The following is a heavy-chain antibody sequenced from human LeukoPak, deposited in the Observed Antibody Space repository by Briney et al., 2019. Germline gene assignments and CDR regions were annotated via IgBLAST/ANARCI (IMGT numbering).Heavy chain of an antibody. D-gene: IGHD3-10*01. J-gene: IGHJ6*03. Sequence: ASVKVSCKASGYTFTGYYMHWVRQAPGQGLEWMGWINPNRGGKNYAQKLQGRVTMTRDTSISTAYMELSRLRSDDTAVYYCARGRITMVRGEAYYYYMDVWGKGTTVTISS. V-gene: IGHV1-2*02. CDR2: INPNRGGK. CDR1: GYTFTGYY. CDR3: ARGRITMVRGEAYYYYMDV.